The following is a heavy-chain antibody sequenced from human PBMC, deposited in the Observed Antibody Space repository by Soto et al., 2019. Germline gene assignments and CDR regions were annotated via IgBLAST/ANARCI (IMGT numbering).Heavy chain of an antibody. V-gene: IGHV3-21*01. Sequence: KPGGSLRLSCAASGFTFSSYSMNWVRQAPGKGLEWVSSISSSSSYIYYADSVKGRFTISRDNAKNSLYLQMNSLRAEDTAVYYCARGILVGYCSSTSCYTAWFDPWGQGTLVTVSS. D-gene: IGHD2-2*02. J-gene: IGHJ5*02. CDR2: ISSSSSYI. CDR1: GFTFSSYS. CDR3: ARGILVGYCSSTSCYTAWFDP.